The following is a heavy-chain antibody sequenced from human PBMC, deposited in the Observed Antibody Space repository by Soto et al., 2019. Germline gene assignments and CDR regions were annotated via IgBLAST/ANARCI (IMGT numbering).Heavy chain of an antibody. V-gene: IGHV1-2*04. Sequence: ASVKVSCKASGYTFTGYYMHWVRQVPGQGLEWMGWINPNSGGTNYAQKFQGWVTMTRDTSISTAYMELSRLRSDDTAVYYCARDQSPIGITMVRGVRGGYYGMDVWGQGTTVTVS. CDR3: ARDQSPIGITMVRGVRGGYYGMDV. J-gene: IGHJ6*02. CDR1: GYTFTGYY. D-gene: IGHD3-10*01. CDR2: INPNSGGT.